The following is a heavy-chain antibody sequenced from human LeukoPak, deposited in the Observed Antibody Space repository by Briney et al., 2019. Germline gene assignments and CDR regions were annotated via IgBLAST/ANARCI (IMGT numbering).Heavy chain of an antibody. CDR1: GGSFSGYF. CDR3: AGYYSSIYGMDV. Sequence: PSETLSLTCAVNGGSFSGYFWSWIRQPPGKGLEWIGEINHSGSTYYNASLKSRITISVDTSKRQFSLRMNSVTAADTAVYFCAGYYSSIYGMDVWGQGTSVTVSS. CDR2: INHSGST. D-gene: IGHD3-3*01. J-gene: IGHJ6*02. V-gene: IGHV4-34*01.